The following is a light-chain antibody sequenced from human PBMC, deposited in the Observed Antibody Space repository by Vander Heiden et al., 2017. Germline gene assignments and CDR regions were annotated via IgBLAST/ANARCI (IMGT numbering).Light chain of an antibody. CDR2: AAS. CDR1: QSISSY. CDR3: QQRST. J-gene: IGKJ2*02. V-gene: IGKV1-39*01. Sequence: DIQMTQSPSSLSASVGDRVTITCQASQSISSYLNWYQQKPGKAPKLLIYAASSLQSGVPSRFSGSGSGTDLTLTISSLQPEDFATYYCQQRSTFGQGTKLEIK.